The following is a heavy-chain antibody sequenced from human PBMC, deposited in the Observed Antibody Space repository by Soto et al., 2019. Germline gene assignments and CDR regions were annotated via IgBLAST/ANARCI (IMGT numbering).Heavy chain of an antibody. J-gene: IGHJ6*02. CDR1: GFTFSSYA. CDR3: AKDRLRAGVVLYYYYGMDV. Sequence: GGSLRLSCAASGFTFSSYAMSWVRQAPGKGLEWVSAISGSGGSTYYADSVKGRFTISRDNSKNTLYLQMNSLRAEDTAVYYCAKDRLRAGVVLYYYYGMDVWGQGTTVTVSS. V-gene: IGHV3-23*01. D-gene: IGHD3-3*01. CDR2: ISGSGGST.